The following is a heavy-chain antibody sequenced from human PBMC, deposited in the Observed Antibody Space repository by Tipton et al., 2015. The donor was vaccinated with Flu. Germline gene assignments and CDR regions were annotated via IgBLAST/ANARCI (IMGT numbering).Heavy chain of an antibody. D-gene: IGHD4-23*01. CDR1: GGSISSYY. J-gene: IGHJ3*02. CDR3: ARNYGGNSAAFDI. CDR2: IYYSGST. V-gene: IGHV4-59*01. Sequence: TLSLTCTVSGGSISSYYWSWIRQPPGKGLEWIGYIYYSGSTNYNPPLKSRVTISVDTSKNQFSLKLSSVTAADTAVYYCARNYGGNSAAFDIWGQGTMVTVSS.